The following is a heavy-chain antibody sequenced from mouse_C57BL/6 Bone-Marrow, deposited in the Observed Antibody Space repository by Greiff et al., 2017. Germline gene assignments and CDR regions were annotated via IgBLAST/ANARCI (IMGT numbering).Heavy chain of an antibody. V-gene: IGHV1-53*01. Sequence: VQLQQPGTELVKPGASVKLSCKASGYTFTSYWMHWVKQRPGQGLEWIGNINPSNGGTNYNEKCKSKATLTVDKSSSTAYMQLSSLTSEDSAVYYCSRSVIYYDYDEGFAYWGQGTLVTVSA. D-gene: IGHD2-4*01. CDR1: GYTFTSYW. J-gene: IGHJ3*01. CDR2: INPSNGGT. CDR3: SRSVIYYDYDEGFAY.